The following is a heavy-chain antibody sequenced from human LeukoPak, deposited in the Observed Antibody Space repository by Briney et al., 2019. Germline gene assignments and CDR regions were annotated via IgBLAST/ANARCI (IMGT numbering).Heavy chain of an antibody. V-gene: IGHV4-38-2*01. J-gene: IGHJ4*02. CDR3: ASLGQGDY. CDR1: GYSISSGYY. CDR2: IYHSGST. D-gene: IGHD7-27*01. Sequence: SETLSPTCAVSGYSISSGYYWGWIRQPPGKGLEWIGSIYHSGSTYYNPSLKSRVTISVDTSKNQFSLKLSSVTAADTAVYYCASLGQGDYWGQGTLVTVSS.